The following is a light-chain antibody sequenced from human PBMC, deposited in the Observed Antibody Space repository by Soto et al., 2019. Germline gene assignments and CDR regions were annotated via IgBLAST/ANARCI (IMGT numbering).Light chain of an antibody. CDR3: QAWDSSTAHVV. CDR2: QDR. V-gene: IGLV3-1*01. J-gene: IGLJ2*01. Sequence: SYELTQPPSVSVSPGQTASITCSGDKLGDKYASWYQQKPGQSPVVVIYQDRKRPSGIPERFSGSNSGNTATLTISGTQAVDEADYYCQAWDSSTAHVVFGGGTQLTVL. CDR1: KLGDKY.